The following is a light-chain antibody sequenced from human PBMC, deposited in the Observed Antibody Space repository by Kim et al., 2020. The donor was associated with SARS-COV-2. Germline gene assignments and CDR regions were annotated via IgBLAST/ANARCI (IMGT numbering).Light chain of an antibody. J-gene: IGLJ3*02. Sequence: ASVKLTCTLSSGHSTYSIAWHQQQPEKGPRYLMEVKGDGSHIKGDGIPDRFSGSSSGAERYLTVSSLQSEDEADYYCQTWGTGIRVFGGGTQLTVL. CDR3: QTWGTGIRV. CDR1: SGHSTYS. V-gene: IGLV4-69*01. CDR2: VKGDGSH.